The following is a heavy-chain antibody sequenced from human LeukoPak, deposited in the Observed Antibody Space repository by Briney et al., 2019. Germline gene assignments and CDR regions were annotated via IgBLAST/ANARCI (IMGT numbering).Heavy chain of an antibody. V-gene: IGHV3-21*01. D-gene: IGHD6-6*01. CDR2: ISSSSSYI. CDR3: ARDPAGYSSSSRDPGDY. J-gene: IGHJ4*02. CDR1: GFTFSSYS. Sequence: PGGSLRFSCAASGFTFSSYSMNWVRQAPGKGLEWVSSISSSSSYIYYADSVKGRFTISRDNAKNSPYLQMNSLRAEDTAVYYCARDPAGYSSSSRDPGDYWGQGTLVTVSS.